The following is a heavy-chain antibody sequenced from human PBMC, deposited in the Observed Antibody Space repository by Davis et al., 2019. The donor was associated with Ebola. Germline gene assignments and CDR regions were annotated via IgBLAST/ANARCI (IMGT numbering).Heavy chain of an antibody. CDR2: IIPILGIA. D-gene: IGHD4-17*01. V-gene: IGHV1-69*04. CDR3: ARDLESATTEFR. CDR1: GGTFSSYA. J-gene: IGHJ4*02. Sequence: SAKVSCKASGGTFSSYAISWVRQAPGQGLEWMGRIIPILGIANYAQKFQGRVTITADKSTSTAYMELSSLIYEDTAVYYCARDLESATTEFRWGQGTLVTVSS.